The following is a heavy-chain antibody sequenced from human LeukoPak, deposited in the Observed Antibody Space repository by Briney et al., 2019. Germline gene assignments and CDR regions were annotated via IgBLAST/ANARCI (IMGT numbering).Heavy chain of an antibody. CDR2: FDPEDGET. V-gene: IGHV1-24*01. J-gene: IGHJ3*02. CDR1: GYTLTELS. D-gene: IGHD1-1*01. Sequence: GPVKVSCKVSGYTLTELSMHWLRQAPGKGLEWMGGFDPEDGETIYAQKFQGRVTMTEDTSTDTAYMELSSLRSEDTAVYYCASLRGVAGTYDAFDIWGQGTMVTVSS. CDR3: ASLRGVAGTYDAFDI.